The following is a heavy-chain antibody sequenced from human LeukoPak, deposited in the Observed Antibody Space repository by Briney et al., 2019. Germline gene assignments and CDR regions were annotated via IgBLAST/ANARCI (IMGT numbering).Heavy chain of an antibody. Sequence: ASVKVSCKASGYTFTSYDVSWVRQAPGQGLEWMGGMNPNSGNTGYAQKFQGRVTMTRNTSISTAYMELSSLRSEDTAVYYCARRGYRNWFDPWGQGTLVTVSS. CDR1: GYTFTSYD. D-gene: IGHD5-18*01. V-gene: IGHV1-8*01. CDR3: ARRGYRNWFDP. J-gene: IGHJ5*02. CDR2: MNPNSGNT.